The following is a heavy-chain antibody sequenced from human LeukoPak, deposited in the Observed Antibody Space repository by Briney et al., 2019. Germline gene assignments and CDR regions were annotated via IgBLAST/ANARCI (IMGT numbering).Heavy chain of an antibody. J-gene: IGHJ4*02. CDR1: GGSISSYY. CDR3: ERAGYDILAGCLSWYFDY. D-gene: IGHD3-9*01. Sequence: SGTLSLTCTVSGGSISSYYWSWIRQPPGKGLEWVGDIYYSGGTNYNPSLKSRVTISVDTSKNHFSLKLSSVTAADTAVYYCERAGYDILAGCLSWYFDYWGQGTLVTVSS. V-gene: IGHV4-59*01. CDR2: IYYSGGT.